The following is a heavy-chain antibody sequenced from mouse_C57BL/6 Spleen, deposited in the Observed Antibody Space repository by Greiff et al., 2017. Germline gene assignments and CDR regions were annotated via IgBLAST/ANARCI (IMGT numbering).Heavy chain of an antibody. Sequence: VQLQQPGAELVMPGASVKLSCKASGYTFTSYWMPWVKQRPGQGLEWIGEIDPSDSYTNYNQKFKGKSTLTVDKSSSTAYMQLSSLTSEDSAVYYCARGIYYGRSFDYWGQGTTLTVSS. J-gene: IGHJ2*01. CDR3: ARGIYYGRSFDY. CDR1: GYTFTSYW. V-gene: IGHV1-69*01. CDR2: IDPSDSYT. D-gene: IGHD2-1*01.